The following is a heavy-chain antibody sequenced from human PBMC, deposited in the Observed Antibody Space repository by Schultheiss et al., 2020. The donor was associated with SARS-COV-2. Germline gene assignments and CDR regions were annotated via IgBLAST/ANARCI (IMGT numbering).Heavy chain of an antibody. V-gene: IGHV3-30*03. CDR2: ISYDGSNK. CDR3: ASPAGSRLGYNKDIWFDC. J-gene: IGHJ4*02. D-gene: IGHD5-24*01. Sequence: GGSLRLSCAASGFTFSSYGMHWVRQAPGKGLEWVAVISYDGSNKYYADSVKGRFTISRDNSKNTLYLQMNSLRAEDTAVYYCASPAGSRLGYNKDIWFDCGGQGALVTGSS. CDR1: GFTFSSYG.